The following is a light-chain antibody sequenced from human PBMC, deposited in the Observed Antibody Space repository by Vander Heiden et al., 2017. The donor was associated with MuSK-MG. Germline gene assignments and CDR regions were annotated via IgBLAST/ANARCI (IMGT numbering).Light chain of an antibody. V-gene: IGLV1-44*01. CDR3: AAWDDILNGGVV. CDR2: NNN. Sequence: QSVLTQPPSASGTPGQRVTISCSGSSSNIGSNTVSWYQQLPGTAPNLLLYNNNQRPSGVPDRFSGSKSGTSASLAISGLQSEDEADYYCAAWDDILNGGVVFGGGTKLTVL. CDR1: SSNIGSNT. J-gene: IGLJ2*01.